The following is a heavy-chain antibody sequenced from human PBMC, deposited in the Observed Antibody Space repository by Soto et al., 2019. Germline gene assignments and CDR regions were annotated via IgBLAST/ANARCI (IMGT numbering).Heavy chain of an antibody. Sequence: GGSLRLSCAASGFSLNDYWIHWVRQVPGKGLLWVSQINNGGSGTNYADTVRGRFTISRDNAKNTVYLQMNSLRAEDTAMYFCARSYYDISGYQDYWGPGTLVTVSS. D-gene: IGHD3-22*01. V-gene: IGHV3-74*01. CDR1: GFSLNDYW. J-gene: IGHJ4*02. CDR3: ARSYYDISGYQDY. CDR2: INNGGSGT.